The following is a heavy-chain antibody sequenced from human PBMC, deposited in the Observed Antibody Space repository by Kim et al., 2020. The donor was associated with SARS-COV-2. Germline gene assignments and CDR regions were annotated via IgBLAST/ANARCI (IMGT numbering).Heavy chain of an antibody. CDR2: ISFDGTKE. D-gene: IGHD1-1*01. CDR1: GFTFSAFA. Sequence: GGSLRLSCGASGFTFSAFAMHWVRQAPGKGLEWVAGISFDGTKENYADSVRGRFTVSRDNSKNTLFLQMNNLRGEDTAVYYCAKDDGQKRIDDHYYYYGMDVWGQGTTVTVSS. CDR3: AKDDGQKRIDDHYYYYGMDV. J-gene: IGHJ6*02. V-gene: IGHV3-30*18.